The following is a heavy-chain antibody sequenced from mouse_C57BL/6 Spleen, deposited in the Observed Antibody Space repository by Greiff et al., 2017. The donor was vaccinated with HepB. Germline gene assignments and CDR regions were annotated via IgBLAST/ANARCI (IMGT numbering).Heavy chain of an antibody. CDR2: ILPGSGST. V-gene: IGHV1-9*01. Sequence: VQLQQSGAELMKPGASVKLSCKATGYTFTGYWIEWVKQRPGHGLEWIGEILPGSGSTNYNEKFKGKATFTADTSSNTAYMQLSSLTTEDSAIYYCARREGFITTVVAHFDYWGQGTTLTVSS. CDR1: GYTFTGYW. J-gene: IGHJ2*01. D-gene: IGHD1-1*01. CDR3: ARREGFITTVVAHFDY.